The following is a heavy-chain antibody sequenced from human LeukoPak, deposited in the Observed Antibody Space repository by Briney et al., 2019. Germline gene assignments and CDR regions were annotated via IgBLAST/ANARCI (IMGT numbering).Heavy chain of an antibody. J-gene: IGHJ4*02. V-gene: IGHV3-53*05. CDR2: IYSGGST. CDR1: GFTVSSNY. D-gene: IGHD2-2*01. Sequence: PGGSLRLSCAASGFTVSSNYMSWVRQAPGKGLEWVSVIYSGGSTHYADSVKGRFTISRDNSKNTLYLQMNSLRAEDTAVYYCAKDQGGHCSSTSCYPIDYWGQGTLVTVSS. CDR3: AKDQGGHCSSTSCYPIDY.